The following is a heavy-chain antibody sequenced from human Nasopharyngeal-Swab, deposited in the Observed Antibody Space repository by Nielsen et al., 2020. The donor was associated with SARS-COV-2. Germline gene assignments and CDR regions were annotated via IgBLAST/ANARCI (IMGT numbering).Heavy chain of an antibody. CDR3: AREFRRAAAGRGNWFDP. D-gene: IGHD6-13*01. Sequence: GSLRLSCTVSGGSISSSSYYWGWIRQPPGKGLEWIGSIYYSGSTYYNPSLKSRATISVDTSKNQFSLKLSSVTAADTAVYYCAREFRRAAAGRGNWFDPWGQGTLVTVSS. J-gene: IGHJ5*02. CDR2: IYYSGST. V-gene: IGHV4-39*07. CDR1: GGSISSSSYY.